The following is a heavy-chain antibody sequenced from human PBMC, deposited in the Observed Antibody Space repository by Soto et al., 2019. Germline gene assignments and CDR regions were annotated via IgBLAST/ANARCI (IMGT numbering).Heavy chain of an antibody. CDR3: ARLGGYYCMDV. CDR2: IYYSGST. J-gene: IGHJ6*03. Sequence: ASETLSLTCTVSGGSISSYYWSWIRQPPGKGLECIGYIYYSGSTNYNPSLKSRVNISLDTSKNHFSLKLSSVTPADTAVYYCARLGGYYCMDVWGKGTTVTVSS. V-gene: IGHV4-59*01. CDR1: GGSISSYY. D-gene: IGHD3-10*01.